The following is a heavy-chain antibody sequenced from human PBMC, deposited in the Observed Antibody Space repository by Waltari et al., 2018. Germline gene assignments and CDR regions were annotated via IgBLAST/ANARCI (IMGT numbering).Heavy chain of an antibody. V-gene: IGHV4-59*11. Sequence: QVQLQESGPGLVKPSETLSLTCTFSGGSISSHYWSWIRQPPGKGLEWIGYIYYSGSTNYNPSLKSRVTISVDTSKNQFSLKLSSVTAADTAVYYCASIPYCSSTSCYAGTWYFDLWGRGTLVTVSS. D-gene: IGHD2-2*01. CDR3: ASIPYCSSTSCYAGTWYFDL. J-gene: IGHJ2*01. CDR1: GGSISSHY. CDR2: IYYSGST.